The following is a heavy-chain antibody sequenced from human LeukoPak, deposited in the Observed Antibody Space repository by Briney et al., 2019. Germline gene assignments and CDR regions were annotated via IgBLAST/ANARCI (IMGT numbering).Heavy chain of an antibody. V-gene: IGHV3-53*01. CDR3: ASDYTNYDILTGYYPDV. CDR1: GFTVSNNY. J-gene: IGHJ6*02. Sequence: GGSLRLSCAASGFTVSNNYMSWVRQAPGKGLEWVSVIYSGGNTYYADSVKGRFTISRDNSKNTLYLQMSSLRAEDTAVYYCASDYTNYDILTGYYPDVWGQGTTVTASS. D-gene: IGHD3-9*01. CDR2: IYSGGNT.